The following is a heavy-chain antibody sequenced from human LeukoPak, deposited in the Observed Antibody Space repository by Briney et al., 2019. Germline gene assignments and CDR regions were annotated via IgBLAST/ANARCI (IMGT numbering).Heavy chain of an antibody. CDR1: GFSLSTSGMC. Sequence: SGPALVKPTQTLTLTCTFSGFSLSTSGMCVSWIRQPPGKALEWLARIDWDDDKYYSTSLKTRLTISKDTSKNQVVLTMTNMDPVDTATYYCARIHRDIAVAGTLYYFDYWGQGTLVTVSS. J-gene: IGHJ4*02. V-gene: IGHV2-70*11. CDR3: ARIHRDIAVAGTLYYFDY. CDR2: IDWDDDK. D-gene: IGHD6-19*01.